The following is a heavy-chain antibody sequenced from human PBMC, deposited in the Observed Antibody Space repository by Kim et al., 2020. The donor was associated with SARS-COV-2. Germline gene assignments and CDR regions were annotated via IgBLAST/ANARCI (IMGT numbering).Heavy chain of an antibody. J-gene: IGHJ4*02. Sequence: EDSVKSRCTISSDNAKDSLYLQMDGLRAEDTAVYYCARGGSEYQLLPPAYWGQGTLVTVSS. V-gene: IGHV3-7*01. CDR3: ARGGSEYQLLPPAY. D-gene: IGHD2-2*01.